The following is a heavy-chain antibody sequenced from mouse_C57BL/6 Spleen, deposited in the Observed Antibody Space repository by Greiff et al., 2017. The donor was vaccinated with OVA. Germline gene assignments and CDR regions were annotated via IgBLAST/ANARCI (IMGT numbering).Heavy chain of an antibody. V-gene: IGHV1-81*01. J-gene: IGHJ4*01. CDR2: IYPRSGNT. CDR1: GYTFTSYG. CDR3: ARDTTVVALYYYAMDY. Sequence: VMLVESGAELARPGASVKLSCKASGYTFTSYGISWVKQRTGQGLEWIGEIYPRSGNTYYNEKFKGKATLTADKSSSTAYMELRSLTSEDSAVYFCARDTTVVALYYYAMDYWGQGTSVTVSS. D-gene: IGHD1-1*01.